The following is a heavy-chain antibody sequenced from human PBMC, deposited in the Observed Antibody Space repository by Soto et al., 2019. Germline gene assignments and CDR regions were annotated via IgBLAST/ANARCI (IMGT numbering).Heavy chain of an antibody. V-gene: IGHV1-69*01. Sequence: QVQLVQSGAEVKEPGSSGKVSCKASGDLFNNHAFNWVRQAPGQGLEWMGRISPLFSTTNYAQKFQGRVTIGADELTTIVYLEVNTLESDDTAMYSCVASSAIAAAGYFKCWGQGTLVTVSP. J-gene: IGHJ4*02. D-gene: IGHD6-13*01. CDR3: VASSAIAAAGYFKC. CDR1: GDLFNNHA. CDR2: ISPLFSTT.